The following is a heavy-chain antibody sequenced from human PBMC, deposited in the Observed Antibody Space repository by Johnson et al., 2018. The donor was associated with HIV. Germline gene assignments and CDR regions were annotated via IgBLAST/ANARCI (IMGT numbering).Heavy chain of an antibody. Sequence: QVQLVESGGGVVQPGRSLRLSCAASGFTFSSYGMHWVRQIPGKGLEWVAVISYDGSNKYYADSVKGRFTISRDNSKNTLYLQMNSLRAEDTAVYYCAKDQGSSSSDNDDAFDIWGQGTMVTVSS. CDR3: AKDQGSSSSDNDDAFDI. V-gene: IGHV3-30*18. CDR2: ISYDGSNK. J-gene: IGHJ3*02. D-gene: IGHD6-6*01. CDR1: GFTFSSYG.